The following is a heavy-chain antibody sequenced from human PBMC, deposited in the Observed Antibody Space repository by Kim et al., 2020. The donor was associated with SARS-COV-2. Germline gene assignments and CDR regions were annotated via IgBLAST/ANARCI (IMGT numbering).Heavy chain of an antibody. CDR3: ARIGYSSSSLDY. CDR1: GFTFNNYW. V-gene: IGHV3-7*01. Sequence: GGSLRLSCAASGFTFNNYWMTWVRQSPGKGLEWVANIKQDGGEKYYVDSMKGRVTISRDNAKNSLFLQMSSLRAVDTAVYYCARIGYSSSSLDYWGQGTLVTVSS. D-gene: IGHD6-6*01. J-gene: IGHJ4*02. CDR2: IKQDGGEK.